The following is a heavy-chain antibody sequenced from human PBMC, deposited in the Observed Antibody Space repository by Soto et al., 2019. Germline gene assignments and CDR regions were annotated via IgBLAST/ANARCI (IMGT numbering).Heavy chain of an antibody. CDR2: VFWDGGE. J-gene: IGHJ4*02. Sequence: QITLRESGPSLVKPTGTLTLTCTFSGFSLTTTGVGVGWIRQPPGKALEWLAVVFWDGGERYSPSLKSRVTITKDTSKDQVVFTMTNMDPADTATYYCTQVYGSGSWGWYFHSWGQGTLVTVSS. CDR1: GFSLTTTGVG. D-gene: IGHD1-26*01. CDR3: TQVYGSGSWGWYFHS. V-gene: IGHV2-5*02.